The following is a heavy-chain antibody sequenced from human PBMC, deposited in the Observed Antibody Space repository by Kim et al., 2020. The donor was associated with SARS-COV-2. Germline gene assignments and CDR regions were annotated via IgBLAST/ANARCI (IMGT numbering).Heavy chain of an antibody. J-gene: IGHJ6*02. CDR2: ISYDGSNK. D-gene: IGHD3-3*01. Sequence: GGSLRLSCAASGFTFSSYGMHWVRQAPGKGLEWVAVISYDGSNKYYADSVKGRFTISRDNSKNTLYLQMNSLRAEDTAVYYCAKDYHDFWSGYFYYYYGIDIRGHGTTVTVSS. CDR1: GFTFSSYG. V-gene: IGHV3-30*18. CDR3: AKDYHDFWSGYFYYYYGIDI.